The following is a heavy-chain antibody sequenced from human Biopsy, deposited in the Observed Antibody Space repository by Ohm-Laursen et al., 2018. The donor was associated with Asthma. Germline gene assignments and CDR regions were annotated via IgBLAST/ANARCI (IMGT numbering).Heavy chain of an antibody. CDR2: IMTVFGTT. D-gene: IGHD6-19*01. CDR1: GRTFSNFA. Sequence: GSSVKLSCQAPGRTFSNFAISWVRQAPGQGLEWLGGIMTVFGTTNYAQKFQGRVTITADESTSTAYMEVTSLRSEDTAIYYRARCQVGYSSGWSLLLKKIYYPGMDVWGQGTAVTVSS. V-gene: IGHV1-69*01. CDR3: ARCQVGYSSGWSLLLKKIYYPGMDV. J-gene: IGHJ6*02.